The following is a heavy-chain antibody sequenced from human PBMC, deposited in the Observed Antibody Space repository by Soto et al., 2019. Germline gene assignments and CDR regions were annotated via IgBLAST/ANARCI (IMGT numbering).Heavy chain of an antibody. Sequence: EVQLVESGGGLVQPGRSLRLSCAASGFTFDDYAMHWVRQAPGKGLEWVSGMSWNSGSIGYADSVKGRFTISRDNAKNSLYLQMNSLRAEDTALYYCAKDISSGWDYDAFDIWGQGTMVTVSS. CDR2: MSWNSGSI. J-gene: IGHJ3*02. CDR1: GFTFDDYA. D-gene: IGHD6-19*01. V-gene: IGHV3-9*01. CDR3: AKDISSGWDYDAFDI.